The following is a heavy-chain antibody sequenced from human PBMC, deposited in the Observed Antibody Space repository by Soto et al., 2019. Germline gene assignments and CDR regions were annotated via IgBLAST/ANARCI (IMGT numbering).Heavy chain of an antibody. CDR1: GGSISSSSYY. Sequence: SDTLSLTCTVSGGSISSSSYYWGWIRQPPGKGLEWIGSIYYSGSTYYNPSLKSRVTISVDTSKNQFSLKLSSVTAADTAVYYCARLEGGVRGVLTFDYWGQGTLVTVSS. CDR3: ARLEGGVRGVLTFDY. CDR2: IYYSGST. J-gene: IGHJ4*02. V-gene: IGHV4-39*01. D-gene: IGHD3-10*01.